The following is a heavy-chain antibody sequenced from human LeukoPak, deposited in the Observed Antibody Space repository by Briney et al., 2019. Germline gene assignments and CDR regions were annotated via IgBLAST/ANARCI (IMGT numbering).Heavy chain of an antibody. D-gene: IGHD6-19*01. Sequence: ASVKVSCKASGYTFTGHYIHLVRQAPGQGLEWMGWINPNSGGTNSAQKFQGRVTLTRDTSISTAYLELSSLRSDDTAVYYCARDLGSGWIIVDYWGQGTLVTVSS. CDR2: INPNSGGT. CDR1: GYTFTGHY. V-gene: IGHV1-2*02. CDR3: ARDLGSGWIIVDY. J-gene: IGHJ4*02.